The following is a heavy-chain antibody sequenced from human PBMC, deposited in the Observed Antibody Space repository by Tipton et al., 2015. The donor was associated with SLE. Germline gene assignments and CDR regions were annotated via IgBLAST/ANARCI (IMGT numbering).Heavy chain of an antibody. CDR2: IYYSGST. V-gene: IGHV4-59*08. D-gene: IGHD3-16*01. CDR3: ARRFGWALDY. J-gene: IGHJ4*02. CDR1: GGSISSYY. Sequence: TLSLTCTVSGGSISSYYWSWIRQPPGKGLEWIGYIYYSGSTNYNPSLKSRVTISVDTSKNQFSLKLSSVTAADTAVYYCARRFGWALDYWGQGTLVTVSS.